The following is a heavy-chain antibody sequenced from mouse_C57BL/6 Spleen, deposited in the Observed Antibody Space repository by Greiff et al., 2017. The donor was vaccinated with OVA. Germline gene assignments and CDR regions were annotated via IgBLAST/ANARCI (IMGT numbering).Heavy chain of an antibody. D-gene: IGHD1-1*01. J-gene: IGHJ1*03. CDR2: INPNNGGP. V-gene: IGHV1-18*01. CDR3: ARSPDYYGSSSWYFDV. Sequence: VQLQQSGPELVKPGASVKIPCKASGYTFTDYNMDWVKQSHGKSLEWIGDINPNNGGPIYNQKFKGKATLTVDKSSSTAYMELRSLTSEDTAFYYCARSPDYYGSSSWYFDVWGTGTTVTVSS. CDR1: GYTFTDYN.